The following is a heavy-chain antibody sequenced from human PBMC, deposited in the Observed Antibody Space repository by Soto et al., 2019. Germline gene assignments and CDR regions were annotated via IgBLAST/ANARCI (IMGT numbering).Heavy chain of an antibody. V-gene: IGHV3-11*01. CDR3: ARDLAKYSNAPHFDY. D-gene: IGHD4-4*01. J-gene: IGHJ4*02. CDR2: ISSSGSTI. Sequence: GGSLRLSCAASGFTFSDYYMSWIRQAPGKGLEWVSYISSSGSTIYYADSVKGRFTISRDNAKNSLYLQMNSLRAEDTAVYYCARDLAKYSNAPHFDYWGQGTLVTVSS. CDR1: GFTFSDYY.